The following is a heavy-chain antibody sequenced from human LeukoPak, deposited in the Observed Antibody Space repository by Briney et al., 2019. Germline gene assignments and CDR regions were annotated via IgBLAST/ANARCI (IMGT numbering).Heavy chain of an antibody. CDR3: AKDLGGVVVPAAIPSPYYYGMDV. J-gene: IGHJ6*02. V-gene: IGHV3-30*18. CDR1: GFTFSSYG. D-gene: IGHD2-2*02. Sequence: PGRSLRLSCAASGFTFSSYGMHWVRQAPGKGLEWVAVISYDGSNKYYADSVKGRFTISRDDSKNTLYLQMNSLRAEDTAVYYCAKDLGGVVVPAAIPSPYYYGMDVWGQGTTVTVSS. CDR2: ISYDGSNK.